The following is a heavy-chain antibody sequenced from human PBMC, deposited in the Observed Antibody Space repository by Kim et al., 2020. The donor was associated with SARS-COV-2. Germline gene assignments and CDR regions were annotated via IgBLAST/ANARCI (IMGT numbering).Heavy chain of an antibody. D-gene: IGHD3-16*02. Sequence: GGSLRLSCTASGFTFGDYAMSWFRQAPGKGLEWVGFIRSKAYGGTTEYAASVKGRFTISRDDSKSIAYLQMNSLKTEDTAVYYCTRDPGVITFGGVIVMVTYYFDYWGQGTLVTVSS. CDR3: TRDPGVITFGGVIVMVTYYFDY. CDR2: IRSKAYGGTT. J-gene: IGHJ4*02. V-gene: IGHV3-49*03. CDR1: GFTFGDYA.